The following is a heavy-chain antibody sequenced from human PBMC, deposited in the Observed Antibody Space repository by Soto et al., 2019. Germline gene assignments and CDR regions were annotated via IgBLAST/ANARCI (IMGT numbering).Heavy chain of an antibody. CDR3: ARIEMASIK. Sequence: LSLTCSVSGASIRSGGYYWSWLRQSPGKGLEWIGHIYYTGSTFYSPSLKSRLTISLDTSKNQFSLDLRSATAADTAMYYCARIEMASIKWGRGTLVTVSS. CDR2: IYYTGST. J-gene: IGHJ4*02. CDR1: GASIRSGGYY. V-gene: IGHV4-31*03.